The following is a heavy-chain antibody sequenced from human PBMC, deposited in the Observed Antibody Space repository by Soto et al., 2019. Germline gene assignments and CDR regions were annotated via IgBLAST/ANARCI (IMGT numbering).Heavy chain of an antibody. CDR1: GFTFSTYA. D-gene: IGHD2-15*01. CDR3: AKDRLPTSGQRFYFDS. CDR2: ILPDETG. J-gene: IGHJ4*02. V-gene: IGHV3-23*01. Sequence: DVNLLQSGGGSAQPGGSLRLSCATSGFTFSTYAMTWVRQVPGRGLQWVSTILPDETGFYTVSVKGRSTISRDNYRGIVYLQMNDLWVEDAAIYYCAKDRLPTSGQRFYFDSWGQGSLVTVSS.